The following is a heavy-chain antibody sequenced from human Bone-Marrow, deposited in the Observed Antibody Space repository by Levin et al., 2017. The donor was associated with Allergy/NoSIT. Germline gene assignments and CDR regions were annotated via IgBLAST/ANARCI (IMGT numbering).Heavy chain of an antibody. V-gene: IGHV4-39*01. CDR3: ARHLGYCSGVTCFEQLFDY. Sequence: GSLRLSCTASGDSINSTIYYWAWIRQPPGKGLEWIGSINYIGSTYYNPSLKSRVTISVDTSKKQFPLRLSSVTAADTSVYYCARHLGYCSGVTCFEQLFDYWGQGTLVTVSS. CDR2: INYIGST. D-gene: IGHD2-15*01. J-gene: IGHJ4*02. CDR1: GDSINSTIYY.